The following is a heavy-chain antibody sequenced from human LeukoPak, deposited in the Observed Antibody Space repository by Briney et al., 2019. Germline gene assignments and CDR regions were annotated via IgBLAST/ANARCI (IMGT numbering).Heavy chain of an antibody. CDR3: ARRQGCSSTSCPPYY. V-gene: IGHV5-51*01. CDR1: GYSFTTYW. D-gene: IGHD2-2*01. CDR2: IYPGDSDT. Sequence: GESLKISCRGSGYSFTTYWIGWVRQMPGKGLEWMWIIYPGDSDTRYTPSFQGQVTLSADKSINTAYLQWSSLKASDTAMYYCARRQGCSSTSCPPYYWGQGTLVTVSP. J-gene: IGHJ4*02.